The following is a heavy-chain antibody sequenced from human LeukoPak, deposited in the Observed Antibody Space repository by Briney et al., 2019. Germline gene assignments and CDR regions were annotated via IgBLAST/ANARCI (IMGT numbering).Heavy chain of an antibody. D-gene: IGHD3-22*01. Sequence: PSQTLSLTCTVSGGSISSGSYYWRWIRQPAGKGLEWIGRIYTSGSTNYNPSLKSRVTISVDTSKNQFSLKLSSVTAADTAVYHCARDLDGSGYYYVYWGQGTLVTVSS. J-gene: IGHJ4*02. V-gene: IGHV4-61*02. CDR3: ARDLDGSGYYYVY. CDR2: IYTSGST. CDR1: GGSISSGSYY.